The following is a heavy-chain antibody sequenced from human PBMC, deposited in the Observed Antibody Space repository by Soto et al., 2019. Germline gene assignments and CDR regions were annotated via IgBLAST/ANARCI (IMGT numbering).Heavy chain of an antibody. CDR2: ISSSSSYI. V-gene: IGHV3-21*01. CDR1: GFTFSSYS. CDR3: ARIHLGYDGFDI. Sequence: EVQLVESGGGLVKPGGSLRLSCAASGFTFSSYSMNWVRQAPGKGLEWVSSISSSSSYIYYADSVKGRFTISRDNAKNSLYLQMNSRRAEDTAVYYCARIHLGYDGFDIWGQDTMVSVSS. D-gene: IGHD3-22*01. J-gene: IGHJ3*02.